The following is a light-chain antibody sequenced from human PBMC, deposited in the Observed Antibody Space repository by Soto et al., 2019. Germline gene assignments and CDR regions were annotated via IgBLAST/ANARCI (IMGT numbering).Light chain of an antibody. Sequence: DIQMTQSPSTLSGSVGDRVTITCRASQTISSWLAWYQQKPGKAPKLLIYKASTLKSGVPSRFSGSGSGTDFTPTISSLVPEDFATYYCQQTYSTPWTFGQGTKVDIK. CDR2: KAS. CDR1: QTISSW. CDR3: QQTYSTPWT. V-gene: IGKV1-5*03. J-gene: IGKJ1*01.